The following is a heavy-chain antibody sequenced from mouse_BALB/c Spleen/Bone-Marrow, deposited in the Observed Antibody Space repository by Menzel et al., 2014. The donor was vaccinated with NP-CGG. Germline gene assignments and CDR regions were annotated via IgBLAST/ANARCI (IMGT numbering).Heavy chain of an antibody. V-gene: IGHV5-6*01. CDR3: TRQRNWEHYAMDY. J-gene: IGHJ4*01. Sequence: EVKLVESGGDLVKPGGSLKLSCAASGFTFSTYGMSWVRQTPDKRLEWVATISSGGGYTYYPDSVKGRFTISRDNANNTLYLQMSGLKSEDTAMYYCTRQRNWEHYAMDYWGQGTSVTVSS. D-gene: IGHD4-1*01. CDR1: GFTFSTYG. CDR2: ISSGGGYT.